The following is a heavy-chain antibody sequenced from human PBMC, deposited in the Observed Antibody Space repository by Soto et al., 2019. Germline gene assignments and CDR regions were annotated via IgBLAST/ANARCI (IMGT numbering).Heavy chain of an antibody. CDR2: IYYSGTT. J-gene: IGHJ4*02. V-gene: IGHV4-39*01. CDR1: GSSISTSNYY. CDR3: ATFLVTASRHTGFDF. Sequence: PSETLSLTCTVSGSSISTSNYYWGWVRQPPGKGLDWIGNIYYSGTTYYNPSIKSRVTISVDTSKNQFSLKLNSVTAADTAVYYCATFLVTASRHTGFDFWGPGTLVTVSS. D-gene: IGHD2-21*02.